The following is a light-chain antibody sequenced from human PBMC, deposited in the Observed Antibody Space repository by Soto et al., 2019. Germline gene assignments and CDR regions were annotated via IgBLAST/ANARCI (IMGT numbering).Light chain of an antibody. CDR1: SSDVGSYNL. CDR2: EGS. J-gene: IGLJ2*01. V-gene: IGLV2-23*01. CDR3: CSYAGSSTWVV. Sequence: QSVLTQPDSVSGSPGQSITISCTGTSSDVGSYNLVSWYQQHPGKAPKLMIYEGSKRPSGVSNRFSGSKSGNTASLTISGLQAEDEADYYCCSYAGSSTWVVFGGGTKLTVL.